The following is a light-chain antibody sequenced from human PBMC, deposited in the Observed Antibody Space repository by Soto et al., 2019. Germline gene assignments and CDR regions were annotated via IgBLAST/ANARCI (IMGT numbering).Light chain of an antibody. CDR3: HQYYTTPWT. CDR1: QSLYFSSNNKHY. V-gene: IGKV4-1*01. J-gene: IGKJ1*01. CDR2: WAS. Sequence: DIVLTQSPDSLAVSLGERATINCKSSQSLYFSSNNKHYVAWFQQKPGQPPRVLISWASARESGVPDRFSGSGSWTDFTLTISSLQADGVRAYHCHQYYTTPWTFGQGAKVESK.